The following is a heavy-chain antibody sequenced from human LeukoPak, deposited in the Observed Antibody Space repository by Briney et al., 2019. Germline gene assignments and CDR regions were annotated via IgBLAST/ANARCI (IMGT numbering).Heavy chain of an antibody. CDR2: IYYTGST. Sequence: KPSETLSLTCSVSVGSVSSTGSYWGWLRQPPGKGLEWMGSIYYTGSTYYNPSLKSRVTISVDKSKNQFSLKLSSLTAADTAVYYCARDHLANLASRLFDPWGQGTLVTVSS. CDR3: ARDHLANLASRLFDP. CDR1: VGSVSSTGSY. V-gene: IGHV4-39*07. D-gene: IGHD3-3*01. J-gene: IGHJ5*02.